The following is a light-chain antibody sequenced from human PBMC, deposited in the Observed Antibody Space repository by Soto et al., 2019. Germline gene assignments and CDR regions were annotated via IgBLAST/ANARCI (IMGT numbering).Light chain of an antibody. J-gene: IGKJ1*01. V-gene: IGKV1-5*01. CDR3: QQYNSYSQT. CDR2: DAS. CDR1: QSINKW. Sequence: DIQMSHTPLTLSVYLEDRVTITCRASQSINKWLAWHQQKPGKAPKLLIYDASSLQSGVPPRFSGSGSGTEFTLTIGSLQPDDFATYYCQQYNSYSQTFGQGTKVDIK.